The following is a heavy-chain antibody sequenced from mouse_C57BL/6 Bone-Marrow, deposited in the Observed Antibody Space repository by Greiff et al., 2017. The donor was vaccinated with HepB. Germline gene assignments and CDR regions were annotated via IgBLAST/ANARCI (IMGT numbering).Heavy chain of an antibody. CDR2: ISNGGGST. D-gene: IGHD2-1*01. Sequence: EVQLVESGGGLVQPGGSLKLSCAASGFTFRDYYMYWVRQTPEKRLEWVAYISNGGGSTYYPDTVKGRFTISRDNAKNTLYLQMSRLKSEDTAMYYCARHGSLLFAYWGQGTLVTVSA. CDR1: GFTFRDYY. CDR3: ARHGSLLFAY. J-gene: IGHJ3*01. V-gene: IGHV5-12*01.